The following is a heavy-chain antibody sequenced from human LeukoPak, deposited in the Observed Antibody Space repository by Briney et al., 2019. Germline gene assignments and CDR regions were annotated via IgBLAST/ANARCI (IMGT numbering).Heavy chain of an antibody. CDR2: ISAYNGNT. D-gene: IGHD3-10*01. J-gene: IGHJ6*02. Sequence: ASVKVSCKASGYTFTSYGISWVRQAPGQGLEWMGWISAYNGNTNYAQKLQGRVTMTTDTSTSTAYMELRSLRYDDTAVYYCARDPGYGSGSYYPRYYYYGMDVWGQGTTVTVSS. CDR3: ARDPGYGSGSYYPRYYYYGMDV. V-gene: IGHV1-18*01. CDR1: GYTFTSYG.